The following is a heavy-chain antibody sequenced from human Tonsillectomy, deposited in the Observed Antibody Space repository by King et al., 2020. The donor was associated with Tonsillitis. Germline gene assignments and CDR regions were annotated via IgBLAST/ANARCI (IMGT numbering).Heavy chain of an antibody. CDR1: GGTLSNYA. CDR2: IIPIFGTA. D-gene: IGHD2-15*01. CDR3: ARGKCSNGSCYDWFDP. Sequence: QLVQSGAEVKKPGSSVKVSCKASGGTLSNYAITWVRQAPGQGLDWMGGIIPIFGTADYAQKFLGRVTITADNSTSTAYMELSSLRSDDTAVYYCARGKCSNGSCYDWFDPWGQGTLVTVSS. J-gene: IGHJ5*02. V-gene: IGHV1-69*06.